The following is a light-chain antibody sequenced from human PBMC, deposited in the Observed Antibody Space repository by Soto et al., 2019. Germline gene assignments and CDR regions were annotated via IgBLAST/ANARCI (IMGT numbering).Light chain of an antibody. V-gene: IGLV2-14*01. CDR3: FSFTTTNTHV. CDR2: EVN. Sequence: SALTQPASLSGSPGKSITISCTGTSSDIGAYDYVSWFQQHPGKAPTLMISEVNNRPSGVSHRFSCSKSGNTAYLTISGLQVDDEAEYFCFSFTTTNTHVFGTGTKLTVL. J-gene: IGLJ1*01. CDR1: SSDIGAYDY.